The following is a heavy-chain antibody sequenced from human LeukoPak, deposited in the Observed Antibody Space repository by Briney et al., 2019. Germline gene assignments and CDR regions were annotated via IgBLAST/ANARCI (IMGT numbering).Heavy chain of an antibody. CDR2: INPNSGGT. V-gene: IGHV1-2*06. D-gene: IGHD3-22*01. J-gene: IGHJ3*02. CDR1: GYTFTGYD. Sequence: GASVKVSCKASGYTFTGYDMHWVRQAPGQGLEWMGRINPNSGGTNYAQKFQGRVTMTRDTSISTAYMELSRLRSDDTAVYYCARIGEVGYYDSSGRGDAFDIWGQGTMVTVSS. CDR3: ARIGEVGYYDSSGRGDAFDI.